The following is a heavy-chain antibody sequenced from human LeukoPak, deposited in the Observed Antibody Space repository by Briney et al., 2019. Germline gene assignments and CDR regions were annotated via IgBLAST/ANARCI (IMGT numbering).Heavy chain of an antibody. V-gene: IGHV3-7*03. Sequence: QTGGSLRLSCATSGFIFSRYWMSWVRQAPGKGPEWVANINQDESERNYVDSVKGRFTISRDNGKNSLYLQMSSLRTEDTALYFCAKDLASSWYEDAFDIWGHGTMVTVSS. J-gene: IGHJ3*02. D-gene: IGHD6-13*01. CDR3: AKDLASSWYEDAFDI. CDR1: GFIFSRYW. CDR2: INQDESER.